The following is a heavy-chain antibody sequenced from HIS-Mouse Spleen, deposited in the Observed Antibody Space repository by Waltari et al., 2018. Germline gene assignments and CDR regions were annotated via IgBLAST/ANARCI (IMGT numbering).Heavy chain of an antibody. CDR1: GFTVSSYW. CDR3: ARNLNWGDRYWYFDL. D-gene: IGHD7-27*01. Sequence: EVQLVESGGGLVQPGGSLSLSCAASGFTVSSYWMSWVRQAPGKGLEWVANIKQDGSEKYYVDSVKGRFTISRDNAKNSLYLQMNSLRAEDTAVYYCARNLNWGDRYWYFDLWGRGTLVTVSS. CDR2: IKQDGSEK. V-gene: IGHV3-7*01. J-gene: IGHJ2*01.